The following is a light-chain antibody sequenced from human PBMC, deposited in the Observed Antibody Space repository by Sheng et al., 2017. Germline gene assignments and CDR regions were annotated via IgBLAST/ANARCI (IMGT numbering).Light chain of an antibody. Sequence: EILLTQSPGTLSLSPGERATLSCRASQSVSSSYLAWYQQKPGQAPRLLIFGASSRATGIPDRFSGSGSGTDFTLTISSLEPEDFAVYYCQQRSNWPGTFGPGTKVDIK. CDR2: GAS. CDR3: QQRSNWPGT. J-gene: IGKJ3*01. CDR1: QSVSSSY. V-gene: IGKV3D-20*02.